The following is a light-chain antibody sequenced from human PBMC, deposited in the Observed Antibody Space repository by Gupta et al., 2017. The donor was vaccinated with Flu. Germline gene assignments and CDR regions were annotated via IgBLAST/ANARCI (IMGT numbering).Light chain of an antibody. J-gene: IGLJ3*02. Sequence: SAGSTAGNYVQWYKQRPGSSPATVIYEDDQRPSGVPARFSGSLDTSSNSASLTISGLKAEDEGTYYCQSYDYHRRVFGGGTRLTVL. CDR3: QSYDYHRRV. CDR2: EDD. V-gene: IGLV6-57*01. CDR1: AGSTAGNY.